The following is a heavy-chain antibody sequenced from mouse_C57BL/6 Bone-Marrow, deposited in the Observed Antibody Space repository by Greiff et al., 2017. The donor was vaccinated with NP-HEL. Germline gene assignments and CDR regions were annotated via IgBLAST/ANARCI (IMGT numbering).Heavy chain of an antibody. CDR2: IWSGGST. CDR1: GFSLTSYG. V-gene: IGHV2-2*01. J-gene: IGHJ3*01. Sequence: QVQLQQSGPGLVQPSQSLSITCTVSGFSLTSYGVHWVRQSPGKGLEWLGVIWSGGSTDYNAAFISRLSISKDNSKSQVFFKMNSLQADDTAIYYWARNFRDGFAYWGQGTLVTVSA. CDR3: ARNFRDGFAY. D-gene: IGHD3-3*01.